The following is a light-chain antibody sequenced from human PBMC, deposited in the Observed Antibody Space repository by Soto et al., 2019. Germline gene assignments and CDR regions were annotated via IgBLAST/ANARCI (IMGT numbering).Light chain of an antibody. V-gene: IGKV3-15*01. CDR3: QHYNNWPLT. CDR2: GAS. J-gene: IGKJ4*01. Sequence: EIVMTQSPATLSVSPGERATLSCRASQSVSSNLAWYQQKPGQAPMLLIYGASTRATGIPARFSGSGSGTEFTLTISSLQSEDFAVYYCQHYNNWPLTFGGGSKVEIK. CDR1: QSVSSN.